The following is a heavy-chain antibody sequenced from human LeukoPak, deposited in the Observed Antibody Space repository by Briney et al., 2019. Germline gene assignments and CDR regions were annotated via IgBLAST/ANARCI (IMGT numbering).Heavy chain of an antibody. CDR1: GFPFSIYE. CDR2: IGSSGTTI. Sequence: GGSLRLSCAVSGFPFSIYEMNWVRRAPGKGLEWVSNIGSSGTTIYYADSVKGRFSISRDNAKSSLYLQMNSLRVEDTAVYYCALLAVASDFDYWGQGALVTVSS. D-gene: IGHD6-19*01. V-gene: IGHV3-48*03. J-gene: IGHJ4*02. CDR3: ALLAVASDFDY.